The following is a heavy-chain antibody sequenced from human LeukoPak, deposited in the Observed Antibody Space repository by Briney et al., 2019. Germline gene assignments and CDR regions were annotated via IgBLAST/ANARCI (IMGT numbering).Heavy chain of an antibody. CDR3: AGNYYGSGSYYSEDRY. D-gene: IGHD3-10*01. V-gene: IGHV4-59*10. Sequence: SETLSLTCAVYGGSFSGYYWSWIRQPAGKGLEWIGRIYTSGTTNYNPSLKSRVTISLNTSRNQSSLKLSSVTAADTAVYYCAGNYYGSGSYYSEDRYWGQGTLVTVSS. J-gene: IGHJ4*02. CDR1: GGSFSGYY. CDR2: IYTSGTT.